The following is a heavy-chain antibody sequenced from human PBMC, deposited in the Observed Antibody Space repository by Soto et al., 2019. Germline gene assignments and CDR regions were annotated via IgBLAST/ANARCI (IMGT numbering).Heavy chain of an antibody. CDR3: AKDRDYDFWNGRETLNWFDP. Sequence: EVQLLESGGGLVQPGGSLRLSCAASGFTFSSYAMSWVRQAPGKGLEWVSVISGSGGSTYYADSVKGRFTISRDNSKNTLYLQMNSLRAEDTAVYYCAKDRDYDFWNGRETLNWFDPWGQGTLVTVSS. CDR2: ISGSGGST. CDR1: GFTFSSYA. D-gene: IGHD3-3*01. V-gene: IGHV3-23*01. J-gene: IGHJ5*02.